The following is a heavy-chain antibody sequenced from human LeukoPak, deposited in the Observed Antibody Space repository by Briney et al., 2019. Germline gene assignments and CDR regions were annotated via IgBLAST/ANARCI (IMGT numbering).Heavy chain of an antibody. D-gene: IGHD3-3*01. CDR2: ISAYNGNT. V-gene: IGHV1-18*01. Sequence: GASVKVSCKASGYTFTSYGISWVRQAPGQGLEWMGWISAYNGNTNYAQKLQGRVTMTTDTSTSTAYMELRSLRSDDTAVYYCARDQSYDFWSGYYTGISNWFDPWGQGTLVTVSS. CDR1: GYTFTSYG. CDR3: ARDQSYDFWSGYYTGISNWFDP. J-gene: IGHJ5*02.